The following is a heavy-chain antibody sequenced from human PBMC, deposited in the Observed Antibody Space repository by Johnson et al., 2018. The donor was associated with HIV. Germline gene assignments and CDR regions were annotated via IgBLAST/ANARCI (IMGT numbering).Heavy chain of an antibody. CDR1: GFAFSGSA. CDR3: ARVQPVGGSYHDAFDI. V-gene: IGHV3-9*01. J-gene: IGHJ3*02. CDR2: ISWNSGSI. Sequence: VQLVESGGGLVQPGGSLKLSCAASGFAFSGSAMHWVRQAPGKGLEWVSGISWNSGSIGYADSVKGRFTISRDNAKNSLYLQMNSLRGEDTALYYCARVQPVGGSYHDAFDIWGQGTMVTVSS. D-gene: IGHD1-1*01.